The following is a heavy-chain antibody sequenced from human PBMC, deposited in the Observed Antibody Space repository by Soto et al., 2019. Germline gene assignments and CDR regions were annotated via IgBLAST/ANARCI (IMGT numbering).Heavy chain of an antibody. D-gene: IGHD2-15*01. Sequence: LRLSCAASGFTFSSYGMHWVRQAPGKGLEWVAVISYDGSNKYYADSVKGRFTISRDNSKNTLYLQMNSLRAEDTAVYYCAKDQGYCSGGSCSIVGGMDVWGQGTTVTVSS. V-gene: IGHV3-30*18. CDR2: ISYDGSNK. CDR3: AKDQGYCSGGSCSIVGGMDV. CDR1: GFTFSSYG. J-gene: IGHJ6*02.